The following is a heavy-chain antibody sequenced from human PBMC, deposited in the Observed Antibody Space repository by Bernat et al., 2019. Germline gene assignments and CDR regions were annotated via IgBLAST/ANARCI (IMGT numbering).Heavy chain of an antibody. CDR3: VGSRGGGGSYYSTLYFDC. J-gene: IGHJ4*02. CDR2: IFSIDEK. V-gene: IGHV2-26*01. D-gene: IGHD1-26*01. CDR1: GFSLSNARMG. Sequence: QVALKESGPVLVKPTETLTLTFTVSGFSLSNARMGMSWIRQPPGKALEWLAHIFSIDEKSYSTSLKSRLTISKDTSKSQVVLTMTNMDPVDTATYYCVGSRGGGGSYYSTLYFDCWGQGTLVTVSS.